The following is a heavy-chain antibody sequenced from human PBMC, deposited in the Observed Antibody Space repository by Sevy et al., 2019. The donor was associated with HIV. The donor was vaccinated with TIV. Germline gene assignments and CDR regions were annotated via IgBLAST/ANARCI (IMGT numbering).Heavy chain of an antibody. V-gene: IGHV3-7*01. CDR2: INQEGSEM. CDR3: AMCYFDF. CDR1: GFSFTDFW. J-gene: IGHJ4*02. Sequence: GGSLRLSCKASGFSFTDFWMQWVRQVPGKGPEWVANINQEGSEMYYVDSVKGRFTISRDNAESALYLQMHGLRAEDAATYFCAMCYFDFWGQGTVVTVSS.